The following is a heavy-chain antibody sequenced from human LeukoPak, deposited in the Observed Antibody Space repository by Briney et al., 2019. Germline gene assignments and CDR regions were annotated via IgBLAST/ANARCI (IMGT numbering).Heavy chain of an antibody. V-gene: IGHV3-30*03. CDR3: ATGSDYYYAS. CDR1: GFTFTRNC. Sequence: GGSLRLSCVASGFTFTRNCMHWVRQTPGKGLEWVAAIPHDGSNALYADSVKGRFTISRDDSKNTQYLQVNSLRIEDSAMYYCATGSDYYYASWGRGTLVTVSS. J-gene: IGHJ5*02. D-gene: IGHD3-3*01. CDR2: IPHDGSNA.